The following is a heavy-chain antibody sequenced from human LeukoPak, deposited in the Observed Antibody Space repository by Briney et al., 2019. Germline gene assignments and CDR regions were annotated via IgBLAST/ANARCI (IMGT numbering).Heavy chain of an antibody. CDR2: IYYSGST. V-gene: IGHV4-59*08. CDR1: GGSISSYY. J-gene: IGHJ4*02. Sequence: SETLSLTCTVSGGSISSYYWSWIRQPPGKGLEWIGYIYYSGSTNYNPSLKSRVTISVDTSKNQFSLKLSSVTAADTAVYYCARHGGSQQQPFDYWGQGTLVTVSS. D-gene: IGHD6-13*01. CDR3: ARHGGSQQQPFDY.